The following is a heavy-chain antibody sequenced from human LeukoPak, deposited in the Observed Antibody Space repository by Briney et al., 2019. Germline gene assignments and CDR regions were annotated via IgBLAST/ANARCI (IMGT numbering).Heavy chain of an antibody. CDR2: INAGNGNT. Sequence: ASVKVSCKASGYTFTSYAMHWVRQAPGQRLEWMGWINAGNGNTKYSQKFQGRVTITRDTSASTAYMELSSLRSEDTAVYYCARLMHCSSTSCPDHVFDYWGQGTLVTVSS. J-gene: IGHJ4*02. V-gene: IGHV1-3*01. CDR1: GYTFTSYA. CDR3: ARLMHCSSTSCPDHVFDY. D-gene: IGHD2-2*01.